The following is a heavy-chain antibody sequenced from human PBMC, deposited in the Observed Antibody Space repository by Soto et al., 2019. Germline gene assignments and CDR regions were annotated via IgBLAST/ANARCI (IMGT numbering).Heavy chain of an antibody. CDR3: AKDFDGPLVSSRVPEAIDAFDV. V-gene: IGHV3-23*01. CDR2: ISRSGASR. D-gene: IGHD3-16*02. CDR1: GFTFNMYA. J-gene: IGHJ3*01. Sequence: EVQLLESGGGLVQPGGSLRLSCAASGFTFNMYAMSWVRQAPAKGLEWVSAISRSGASRSYADSVNGRFSISRDNSKNTVYLQMNSLRAEDTAIYHCAKDFDGPLVSSRVPEAIDAFDVWGQGTMVTVSS.